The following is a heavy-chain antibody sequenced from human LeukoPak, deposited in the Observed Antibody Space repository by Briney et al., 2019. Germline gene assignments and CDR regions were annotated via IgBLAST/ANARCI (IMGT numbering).Heavy chain of an antibody. Sequence: GGSLRLSCAASGFTFSSYAMSWVRQVSGKGLEWVSVISGSGGSTYYADSVKGRFTISRDNSKNTLYLQMKSLRAEDTAVYYCARVQQLVRGGFGAFDIWGQGTMVTVSS. CDR1: GFTFSSYA. CDR3: ARVQQLVRGGFGAFDI. V-gene: IGHV3-23*01. CDR2: ISGSGGST. J-gene: IGHJ3*02. D-gene: IGHD6-13*01.